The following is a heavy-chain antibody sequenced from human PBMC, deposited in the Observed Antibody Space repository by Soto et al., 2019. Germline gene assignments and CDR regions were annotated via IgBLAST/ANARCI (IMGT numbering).Heavy chain of an antibody. D-gene: IGHD3-3*01. J-gene: IGHJ6*03. CDR2: INHSGST. Sequence: WETLSLTCAVYGGSFSGYYWSWIRQPPGKGLEWIGEINHSGSTNYNPSLKSRVTISVDTSKNQFSLKLSSVTAADTAVYYCARSSYDFWSGYYYYYYYMDVWGKGTTVTVSS. CDR1: GGSFSGYY. V-gene: IGHV4-34*01. CDR3: ARSSYDFWSGYYYYYYYMDV.